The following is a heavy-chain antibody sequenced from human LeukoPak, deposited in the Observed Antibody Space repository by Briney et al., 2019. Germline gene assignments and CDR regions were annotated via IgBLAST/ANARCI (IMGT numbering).Heavy chain of an antibody. CDR2: ISSSSSYI. CDR1: GFTFSSYS. J-gene: IGHJ3*01. V-gene: IGHV3-21*01. CDR3: ARDLVYYDFWSGSNNLG. Sequence: GGSLRLSCAASGFTFSSYSMNWVRQAPGKGLEWVSSISSSSSYIYYADSVKGRFTISRDNAKNSLYLQMNSLRAEDTAVYYCARDLVYYDFWSGSNNLGWGQGTMVTVSS. D-gene: IGHD3-3*01.